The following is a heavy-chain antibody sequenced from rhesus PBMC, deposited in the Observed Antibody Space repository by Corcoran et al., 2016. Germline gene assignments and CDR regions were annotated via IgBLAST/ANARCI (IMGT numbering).Heavy chain of an antibody. D-gene: IGHD3-28*01. CDR1: GYSISSNY. Sequence: QVQLQESGPGLVKPSETLSLTCAVSGYSISSNYWSWIRQPPGKGLEWIGYIYGSSGSTYYNPSLKSRVTISTDTSKNQFSLKLRSVTAADTAVYYCARNAGAGYYDSGYYFDYWGQGVLVTVSS. J-gene: IGHJ4*01. V-gene: IGHV4-147*01. CDR3: ARNAGAGYYDSGYYFDY. CDR2: IYGSSGST.